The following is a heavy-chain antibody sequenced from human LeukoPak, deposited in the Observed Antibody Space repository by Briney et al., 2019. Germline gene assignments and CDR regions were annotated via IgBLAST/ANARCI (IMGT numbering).Heavy chain of an antibody. V-gene: IGHV3-21*01. Sequence: GGSLRLSCAASGFIFSVYTMNWVRQAPGKGLEWLSSISSSSSFISYADSVKGRFTISRDNAKDSLFLQMSDLRADDTAVYYWAKNRQSSSSHFDYWGQGTLVTVSS. CDR2: ISSSSSFI. D-gene: IGHD6-6*01. CDR1: GFIFSVYT. CDR3: AKNRQSSSSHFDY. J-gene: IGHJ4*02.